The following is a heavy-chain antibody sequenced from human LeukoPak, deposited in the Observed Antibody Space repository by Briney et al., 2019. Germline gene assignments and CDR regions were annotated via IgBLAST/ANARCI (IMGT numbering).Heavy chain of an antibody. CDR3: ARGEDIVVVPAATFDY. V-gene: IGHV1-69*13. Sequence: SVKVSCKASGGTFSSYAISWVRQAPGQGLEWMGGIIPIFGTANYAQKFQGRVTITADESTNTAYMELSSLRSEATAVYYCARGEDIVVVPAATFDYWGQGTLVTVSS. CDR2: IIPIFGTA. D-gene: IGHD2-2*01. J-gene: IGHJ4*02. CDR1: GGTFSSYA.